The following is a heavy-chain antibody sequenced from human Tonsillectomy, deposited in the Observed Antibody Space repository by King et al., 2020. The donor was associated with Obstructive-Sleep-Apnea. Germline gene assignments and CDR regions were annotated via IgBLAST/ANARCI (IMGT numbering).Heavy chain of an antibody. D-gene: IGHD5-12*01. J-gene: IGHJ4*02. V-gene: IGHV4-59*08. CDR1: GGSISNYY. Sequence: QLQESGPGLVKPSETLSLTCTVSGGSISNYYWSWIRQPPGKGLEWIGYMSYSGNTNFNPSLKSRVTISADTSKIQFSLRLSSVTAADTAVYYCARHRGVEDYGGYGDYFDYWGQGTLVTVSS. CDR2: MSYSGNT. CDR3: ARHRGVEDYGGYGDYFDY.